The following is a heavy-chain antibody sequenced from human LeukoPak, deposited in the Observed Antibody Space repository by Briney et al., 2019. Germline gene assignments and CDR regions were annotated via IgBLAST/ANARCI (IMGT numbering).Heavy chain of an antibody. V-gene: IGHV3-48*03. CDR3: ARGGYTYYFDY. CDR2: ISSSGSTI. D-gene: IGHD3-16*02. CDR1: GLTVSSYE. J-gene: IGHJ4*02. Sequence: GGSLRLSCAASGLTVSSYEMNWVRQAPGKGLEWVSYISSSGSTIYYADSVKGRFTISRDNAKNSLYLQMNSLRAEDTAVYYCARGGYTYYFDYWGQGTLVTVSS.